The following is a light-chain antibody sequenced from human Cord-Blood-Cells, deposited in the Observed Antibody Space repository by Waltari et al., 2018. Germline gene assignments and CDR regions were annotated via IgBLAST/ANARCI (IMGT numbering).Light chain of an antibody. Sequence: DIQMTQSPSSLSASVGDSVTITCRASQSISSYLNWYQQKPGKAPKLLISAASSLQSGVPSRFSGSGSETDFTLTISSLQPEDFATYYCQQSYSTPFTFGPGTKVDIK. CDR3: QQSYSTPFT. J-gene: IGKJ3*01. CDR2: AAS. V-gene: IGKV1-39*01. CDR1: QSISSY.